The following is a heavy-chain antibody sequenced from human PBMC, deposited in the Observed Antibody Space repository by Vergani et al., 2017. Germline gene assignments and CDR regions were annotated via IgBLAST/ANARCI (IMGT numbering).Heavy chain of an antibody. CDR1: GFPFRNFW. CDR2: IKQDGSEK. CDR3: ARGPSLQVVEKKSGYNWFDP. D-gene: IGHD3-22*01. J-gene: IGHJ5*02. Sequence: EVQLLESGGGLVQPGGSLRLSCAASGFPFRNFWMSWVRLAPGKGLEWVATIKQDGSEKYHVDSVKGRFTISRDNAKNSLYLQMNSLRAEDTAVYYCARGPSLQVVEKKSGYNWFDPWGQGTLVTVSS. V-gene: IGHV3-7*01.